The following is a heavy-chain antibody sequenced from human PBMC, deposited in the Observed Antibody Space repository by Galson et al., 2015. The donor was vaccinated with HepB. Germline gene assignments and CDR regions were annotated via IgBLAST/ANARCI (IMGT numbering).Heavy chain of an antibody. V-gene: IGHV1-46*01. CDR1: GYTFTSYY. Sequence: SVKVSCKASGYTFTSYYMHWVRQAPGQGLEWMGIINPSGGSTSYAQKFQGRVTMTRDTSTSTVYMELSSLRSEDTAVYYCARDGLDYDSNGSVLNYFDYWGQGTLVTVS. CDR2: INPSGGST. J-gene: IGHJ4*02. CDR3: ARDGLDYDSNGSVLNYFDY. D-gene: IGHD3-22*01.